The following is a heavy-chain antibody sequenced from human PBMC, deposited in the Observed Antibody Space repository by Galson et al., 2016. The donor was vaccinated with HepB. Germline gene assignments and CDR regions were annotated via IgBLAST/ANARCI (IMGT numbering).Heavy chain of an antibody. CDR3: ARDPGFLEYLPYAHYAMDV. D-gene: IGHD3-3*01. CDR2: VYYSGST. V-gene: IGHV4-59*01. CDR1: GGSISNYY. Sequence: ETLSLTCTVSGGSISNYYWSWIRQPPGKGLEWIGYVYYSGSTNYNPSLKSRVTISVDTSKNQFSLKVSSVTAADTAVYYCARDPGFLEYLPYAHYAMDVWGQGTTVTVSS. J-gene: IGHJ6*02.